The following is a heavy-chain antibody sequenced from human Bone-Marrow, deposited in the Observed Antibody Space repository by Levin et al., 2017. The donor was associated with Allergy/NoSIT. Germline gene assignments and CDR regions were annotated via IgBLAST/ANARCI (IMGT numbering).Heavy chain of an antibody. Sequence: SETLSLTCAVSGASISTNTYHWGWIRQPPGKGLEWIGLISNTGFTYYNPSLQSRVILSVDTSKNQFSMNMDSVTAADTAVYYCARRVDVSGNYPQDNWFDPWGQGTLVTVSS. CDR1: GASISTNTYH. V-gene: IGHV4-39*01. CDR2: ISNTGFT. CDR3: ARRVDVSGNYPQDNWFDP. D-gene: IGHD3-10*01. J-gene: IGHJ5*02.